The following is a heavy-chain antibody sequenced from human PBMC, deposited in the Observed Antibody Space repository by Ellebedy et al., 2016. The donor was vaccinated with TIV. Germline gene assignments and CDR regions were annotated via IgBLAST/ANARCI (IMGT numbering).Heavy chain of an antibody. J-gene: IGHJ3*02. CDR3: ARVKRWLQFGAFDI. D-gene: IGHD5-24*01. Sequence: GESLKISCAASGFTFSSYAMSWVRQAPGKGLEWVSAISGSGGSTYYADSVKGRFTISRDNSKNTLYLQMNSLRAEDTAVYYCARVKRWLQFGAFDIWGQGTMVTVSS. CDR1: GFTFSSYA. CDR2: ISGSGGST. V-gene: IGHV3-23*01.